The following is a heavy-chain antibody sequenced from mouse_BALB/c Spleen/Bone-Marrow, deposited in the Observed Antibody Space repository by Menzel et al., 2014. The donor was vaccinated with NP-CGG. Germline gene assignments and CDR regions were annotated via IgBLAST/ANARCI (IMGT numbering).Heavy chain of an antibody. V-gene: IGHV14-3*02. CDR1: GFNIKDTY. CDR3: ARGGTTATWYFDV. CDR2: IDPANGNT. Sequence: VHVKQSGAEPVKPGASVKLSCTASGFNIKDTYMHWVKQRPEQGLEWIGRIDPANGNTKYDPKFQGKATITADTSSNTAYLQLSSLTSEDTAVYYCARGGTTATWYFDVWGAGTTVTVSS. D-gene: IGHD1-2*01. J-gene: IGHJ1*01.